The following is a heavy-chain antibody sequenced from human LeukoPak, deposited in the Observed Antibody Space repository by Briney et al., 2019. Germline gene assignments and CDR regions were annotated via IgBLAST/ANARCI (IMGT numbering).Heavy chain of an antibody. J-gene: IGHJ4*02. V-gene: IGHV1-69*13. Sequence: SVTVSCKASGGTFSSYAISWVRQAPGQGLEWMGGIIPIFGTAKYAQKFQGRITITADVSTRIAYMELSSLRSEDTAVYYCASVGSGSYPFDYWGQGTLVTVSS. CDR3: ASVGSGSYPFDY. CDR2: IIPIFGTA. CDR1: GGTFSSYA. D-gene: IGHD3-10*01.